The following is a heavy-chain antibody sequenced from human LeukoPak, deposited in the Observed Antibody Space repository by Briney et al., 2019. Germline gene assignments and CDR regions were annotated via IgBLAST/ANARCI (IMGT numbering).Heavy chain of an antibody. Sequence: ASVKVSCKASGYTFTSYGISWVRQAPGHGLEWMGWISAYNGNTNYAQNLQGRVTMTTDTSTSTAYMELRRLRSEDTAVYHCARDVWPYCNRVSCYLVSDPWGQGTLVTVSS. CDR1: GYTFTSYG. J-gene: IGHJ5*02. V-gene: IGHV1-18*01. CDR2: ISAYNGNT. CDR3: ARDVWPYCNRVSCYLVSDP. D-gene: IGHD2-2*01.